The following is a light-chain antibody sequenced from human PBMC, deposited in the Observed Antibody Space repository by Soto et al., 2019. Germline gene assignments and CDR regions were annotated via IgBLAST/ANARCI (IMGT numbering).Light chain of an antibody. J-gene: IGLJ1*01. CDR1: SSDVGSYNL. Sequence: QSALTQPASVSGPPGQSITISCTGTSSDVGSYNLVSWYQHHPGKAPKLMIFEVSKRPSGVSNRFSGSKSGNTASLTISGLQAEDEAEYYCCSYAGTYVFGTGTKLTVL. CDR2: EVS. V-gene: IGLV2-23*02. CDR3: CSYAGTYV.